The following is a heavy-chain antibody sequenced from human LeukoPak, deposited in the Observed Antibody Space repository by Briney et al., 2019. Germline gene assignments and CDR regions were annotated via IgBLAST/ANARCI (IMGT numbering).Heavy chain of an antibody. D-gene: IGHD3-22*01. CDR2: IYYSGST. V-gene: IGHV4-59*12. Sequence: SETLSLTCTVSGGSISSYYWSWIRQPPGKGLEWIGYIYYSGSTYYNPSLKSRVTISVDTSKNQFSLKLSSVTAADTAVYYCARDHGSQYYYDSSGSIAFDIWGQGTMVTVSS. CDR3: ARDHGSQYYYDSSGSIAFDI. CDR1: GGSISSYY. J-gene: IGHJ3*02.